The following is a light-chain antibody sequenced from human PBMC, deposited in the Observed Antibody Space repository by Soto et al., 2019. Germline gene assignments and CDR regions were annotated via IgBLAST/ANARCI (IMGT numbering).Light chain of an antibody. CDR2: EDN. CDR1: SGSIASHY. V-gene: IGLV6-57*01. J-gene: IGLJ2*01. CDR3: QSYDSSNVV. Sequence: NYMLTQPHSVSESPGRTVTISCTRSSGSIASHYVQWYQQRPGSSPTTVIYEDNQRPSGVPDRFSGSIVSSSNSASLTISGLKTEDESDYYCQSYDSSNVVFGGGTKLTVL.